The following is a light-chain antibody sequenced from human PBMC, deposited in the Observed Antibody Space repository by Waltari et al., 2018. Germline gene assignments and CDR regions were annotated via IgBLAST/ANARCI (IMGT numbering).Light chain of an antibody. CDR3: TSFTSTTSYVV. CDR2: DVN. Sequence: QSALTQPASVSGSPGQSITISCTGTNSDIGGYNFVSWYQQHPGKAPRLMIYDVNKLPSGVSHRFSGSNSGNTASLTISALQADDEAYYYCTSFTSTTSYVVFGGGTNLTV. V-gene: IGLV2-14*03. J-gene: IGLJ2*01. CDR1: NSDIGGYNF.